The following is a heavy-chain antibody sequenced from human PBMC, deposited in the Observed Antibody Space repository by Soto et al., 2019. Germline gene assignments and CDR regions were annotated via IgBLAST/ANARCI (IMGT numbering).Heavy chain of an antibody. J-gene: IGHJ4*02. Sequence: PGGSLRLSCAASGFTFGNYWMHWVRQAPGKGLEWASRMNSDGSTTNYADSVKGRFTVSRDNARNTLHPQMNSLRAEDTAVYYCATAEVDYWGPGTLVTVSS. V-gene: IGHV3-74*01. CDR1: GFTFGNYW. CDR3: ATAEVDY. CDR2: MNSDGSTT.